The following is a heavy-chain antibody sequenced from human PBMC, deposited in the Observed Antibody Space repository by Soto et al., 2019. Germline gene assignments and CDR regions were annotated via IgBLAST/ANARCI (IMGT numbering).Heavy chain of an antibody. V-gene: IGHV4-38-2*01. CDR3: ARRIEMTTMKSGMDV. J-gene: IGHJ6*02. CDR1: GYSITSVHY. CDR2: IHHSGST. Sequence: PSETLSLTCDVSGYSITSVHYWGWIRQPPGKGLEWIGIIHHSGSTYYSPSLKSRVTISIDTSRNRFSLKVTSVTAADTAVYYCARRIEMTTMKSGMDVWGQGTTVTV.